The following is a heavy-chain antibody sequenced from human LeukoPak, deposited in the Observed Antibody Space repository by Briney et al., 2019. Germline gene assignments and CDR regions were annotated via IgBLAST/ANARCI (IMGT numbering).Heavy chain of an antibody. J-gene: IGHJ4*02. D-gene: IGHD5-12*01. V-gene: IGHV1-46*01. CDR2: INPSGGST. Sequence: ASVKVSCKASGYTFTSYYMHWVRQAPGQGLEWMEIINPSGGSTSYAQKFQGRVTMTRDTSTSTVYMELSSLRSEDTAVYYCAREYSGYYFDYWGQGTLVTVSS. CDR3: AREYSGYYFDY. CDR1: GYTFTSYY.